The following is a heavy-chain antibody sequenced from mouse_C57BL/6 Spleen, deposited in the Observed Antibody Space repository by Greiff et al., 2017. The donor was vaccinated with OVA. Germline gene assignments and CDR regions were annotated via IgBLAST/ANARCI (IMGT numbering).Heavy chain of an antibody. Sequence: EVQRVESGGGLVKPGGSLKLSCAASGFTFSDYGMHWVRQAPEKGLEWVAYISSGSSTIYYADTVKGRVTITRDNAKNTLILQMTSVRSEDTGVYYCARDCGSHYAMDYWGQGTSVTVSS. CDR3: ARDCGSHYAMDY. D-gene: IGHD1-1*02. CDR1: GFTFSDYG. CDR2: ISSGSSTI. J-gene: IGHJ4*01. V-gene: IGHV5-17*01.